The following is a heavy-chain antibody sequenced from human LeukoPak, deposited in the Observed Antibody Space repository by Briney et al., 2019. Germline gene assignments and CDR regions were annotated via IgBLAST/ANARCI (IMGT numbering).Heavy chain of an antibody. CDR2: ISRSSSAI. Sequence: PGGSLRLSCAASGFTFSYYSMNWVRQAPGKGLEWVSYISRSSSAIYYADSVKGRFTISRDNAKDSLFLQINSLRDEDTAVYYCARDPYSYDTSGPKPFDYWGQGTLVTVSS. CDR3: ARDPYSYDTSGPKPFDY. CDR1: GFTFSYYS. D-gene: IGHD3-3*01. V-gene: IGHV3-48*02. J-gene: IGHJ4*02.